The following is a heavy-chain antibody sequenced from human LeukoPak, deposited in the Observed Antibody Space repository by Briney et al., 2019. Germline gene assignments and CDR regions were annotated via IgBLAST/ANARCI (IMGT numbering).Heavy chain of an antibody. V-gene: IGHV1-46*01. CDR2: INPSGGTT. Sequence: GASVKVSCKASGYTFTSYHMHWVRQAPGQGLEWMGIINPSGGTTNYAQKFRGRVTMTRDMSTSTVYMELRSLRSDDTAVYYCARDSGGSACAYWGQGTLVTVSS. J-gene: IGHJ4*02. CDR1: GYTFTSYH. D-gene: IGHD4-23*01. CDR3: ARDSGGSACAY.